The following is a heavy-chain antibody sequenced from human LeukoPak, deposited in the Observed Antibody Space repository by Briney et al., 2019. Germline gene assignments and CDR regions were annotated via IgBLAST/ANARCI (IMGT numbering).Heavy chain of an antibody. V-gene: IGHV4-59*08. J-gene: IGHJ3*02. D-gene: IGHD3-10*01. CDR2: IYYSGST. CDR3: ARRRSGSYYKGRSDAFDI. CDR1: GGSISSYY. Sequence: SETLSLTCTVSGGSISSYYWSWIRQPPGKGLEWIGYIYYSGSTNYNPSLKSRVTISVDTSKNQFSLKLSSVTAADTAVYYCARRRSGSYYKGRSDAFDIWGQGTMVTVSP.